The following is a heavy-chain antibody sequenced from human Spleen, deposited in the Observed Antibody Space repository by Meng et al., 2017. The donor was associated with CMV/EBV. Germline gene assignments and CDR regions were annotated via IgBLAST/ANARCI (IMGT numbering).Heavy chain of an antibody. CDR2: ISSSGSTI. V-gene: IGHV3-11*04. J-gene: IGHJ4*02. D-gene: IGHD3-10*01. Sequence: GESLKISCAASGFTFGHYAMTWVRQAPGEGLQWVSYISSSGSTIYYADSVKGRFTISRDNAKNSLYLQMNSLRAEDTAVDYCARGSRESMVRGVIFDYWGQGTLVTVSS. CDR3: ARGSRESMVRGVIFDY. CDR1: GFTFGHYA.